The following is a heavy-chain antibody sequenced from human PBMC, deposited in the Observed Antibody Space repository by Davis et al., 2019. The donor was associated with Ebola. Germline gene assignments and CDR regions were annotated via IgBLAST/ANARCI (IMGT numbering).Heavy chain of an antibody. CDR2: INPDAREI. CDR3: ARDLGFNWFDP. J-gene: IGHJ5*02. CDR1: GFIFNSYW. Sequence: PGGSLRLSCAASGFIFNSYWMTWVRQAPGKGLEWVANINPDAREINYVDSVKGRFTISRDNAKNSLYLQMNSLRAEDTAVYYCARDLGFNWFDPWGQGTLVTVSS. V-gene: IGHV3-7*01.